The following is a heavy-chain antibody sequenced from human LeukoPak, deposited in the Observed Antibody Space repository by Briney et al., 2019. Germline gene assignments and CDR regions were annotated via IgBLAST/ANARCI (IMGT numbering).Heavy chain of an antibody. CDR3: ARDRGRYYDSRGFYWGYYFDS. V-gene: IGHV3-23*01. J-gene: IGHJ4*02. Sequence: GGSLRLSCAASGFTFSTYAVNWVRQARGKGLEWVSIISGSGDSTYYADSVKGRFTISRDNSKDTLYLQMSSVRVDDTAVYYCARDRGRYYDSRGFYWGYYFDSWGQGILVTVST. D-gene: IGHD3-22*01. CDR2: ISGSGDST. CDR1: GFTFSTYA.